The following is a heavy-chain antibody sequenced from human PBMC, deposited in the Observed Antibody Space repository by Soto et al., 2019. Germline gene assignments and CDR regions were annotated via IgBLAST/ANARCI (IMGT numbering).Heavy chain of an antibody. Sequence: PGGSLRLSCAASGFTFSNAWMSWVRQAPGKGLEWVGRIKSKTDGGTTDYAAPVKGRFTISRDDSKNTLYLQMNSLKTEDTAVYYCTTIESAGFLEWSSPYYYYGMDVWGQGTTVTVSS. CDR3: TTIESAGFLEWSSPYYYYGMDV. CDR2: IKSKTDGGTT. D-gene: IGHD3-3*01. V-gene: IGHV3-15*01. J-gene: IGHJ6*02. CDR1: GFTFSNAW.